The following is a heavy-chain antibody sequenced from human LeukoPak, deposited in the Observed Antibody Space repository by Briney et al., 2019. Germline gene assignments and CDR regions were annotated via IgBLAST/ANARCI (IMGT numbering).Heavy chain of an antibody. Sequence: GGSLRLSCAASGFTFSSYAMTWVRQAPGKGLEWVSSMSGSGVTTFYADSVKGRFSISRDNSKNTLSLQMNSLRADDTAVYYCARDVGATPDWGQGTLVTVSS. D-gene: IGHD1-26*01. CDR2: MSGSGVTT. V-gene: IGHV3-23*01. J-gene: IGHJ4*02. CDR1: GFTFSSYA. CDR3: ARDVGATPD.